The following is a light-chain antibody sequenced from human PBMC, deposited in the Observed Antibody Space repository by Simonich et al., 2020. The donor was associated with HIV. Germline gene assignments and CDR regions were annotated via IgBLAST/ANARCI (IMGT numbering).Light chain of an antibody. J-gene: IGLJ3*02. CDR2: RNN. CDR1: RSNIGSNY. V-gene: IGLV1-47*01. CDR3: AAWDDSLSGRGV. Sequence: QSVLTQPPSASGTPGQRVTISCSGSRSNIGSNYVYWYRQLPGTAPKLLIYRNNPRPSGVPDRFSGSKSDTSASLAISGLRSEDEADYYCAAWDDSLSGRGVFGGGTKLTVL.